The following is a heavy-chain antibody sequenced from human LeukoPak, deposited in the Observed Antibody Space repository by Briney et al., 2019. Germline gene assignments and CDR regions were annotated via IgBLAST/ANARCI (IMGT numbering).Heavy chain of an antibody. CDR3: ARLFSPGEYYYDSSGYYYLSPLDY. J-gene: IGHJ4*02. Sequence: KRGESLKISCQGSGYTFTHYWIAWVRQMPRKGLEWMGIIYPADSDTRYSPSFQGQVTISADKSISTAYLQWSSLKASDTAMYYCARLFSPGEYYYDSSGYYYLSPLDYWGQGTLVTVSS. CDR1: GYTFTHYW. V-gene: IGHV5-51*01. D-gene: IGHD3-22*01. CDR2: IYPADSDT.